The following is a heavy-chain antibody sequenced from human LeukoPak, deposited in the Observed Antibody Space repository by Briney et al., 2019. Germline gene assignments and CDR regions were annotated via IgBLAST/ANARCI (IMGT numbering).Heavy chain of an antibody. J-gene: IGHJ5*02. V-gene: IGHV1-8*01. Sequence: ASVNVSCKASGYTFTSYDISWVRQAAGQGLEWMGWMNPNSGNTGYAQKFQGRVTMTRNTSISTAYMELSSLRSEDTAVYYCARGSYVLRFLEWSRKNWFDHWGQGTLVTVSS. CDR1: GYTFTSYD. D-gene: IGHD3-3*01. CDR3: ARGSYVLRFLEWSRKNWFDH. CDR2: MNPNSGNT.